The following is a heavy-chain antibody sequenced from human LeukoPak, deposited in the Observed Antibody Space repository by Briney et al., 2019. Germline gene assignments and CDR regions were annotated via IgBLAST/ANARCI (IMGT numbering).Heavy chain of an antibody. Sequence: SVKVSCKASGSTFSGHAVSWVRQAPGQGLEWMGGIISNLASTNYAQKFQGRLTITTDDSTNTAYMELRGLRSEGTALYYCALAFSGYDRWFPEPPDQWGQGTLVTVSS. J-gene: IGHJ4*02. CDR1: GSTFSGHA. D-gene: IGHD5-12*01. V-gene: IGHV1-69*05. CDR2: IISNLAST. CDR3: ALAFSGYDRWFPEPPDQ.